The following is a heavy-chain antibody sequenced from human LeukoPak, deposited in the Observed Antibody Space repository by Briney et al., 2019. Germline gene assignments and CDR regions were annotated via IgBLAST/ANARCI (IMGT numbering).Heavy chain of an antibody. CDR1: GYSFTGYY. Sequence: ASVKVSCKASGYSFTGYYMHWVRQAPGQGLGWMAWINPKSGGTNYAQKFQGRVTMTRDTSISTAYMELTRLQSDGTAMYYCATSGISGYYYGDAFDIWGQGTMVTVSS. V-gene: IGHV1-2*02. CDR3: ATSGISGYYYGDAFDI. D-gene: IGHD3-22*01. CDR2: INPKSGGT. J-gene: IGHJ3*02.